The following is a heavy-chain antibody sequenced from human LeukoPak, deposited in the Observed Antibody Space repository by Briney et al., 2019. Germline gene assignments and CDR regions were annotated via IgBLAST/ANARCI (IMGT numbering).Heavy chain of an antibody. Sequence: SETLSLTCTVSGGSLSSYYWSWLRQPPGKGLEWIGYIYYSGSTNYNPSLKSRVTISVDTSKNQFSLKLSSVTAADTAVYYCARVGYDFWSGPRRTYYYYGMDVWGQGTTVTVSS. CDR2: IYYSGST. CDR1: GGSLSSYY. J-gene: IGHJ6*02. D-gene: IGHD3-3*01. CDR3: ARVGYDFWSGPRRTYYYYGMDV. V-gene: IGHV4-59*01.